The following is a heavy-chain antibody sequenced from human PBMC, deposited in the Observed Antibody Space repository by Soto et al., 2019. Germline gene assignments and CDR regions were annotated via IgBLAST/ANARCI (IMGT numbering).Heavy chain of an antibody. CDR1: GFTFNNYG. CDR2: ISNDGSDK. J-gene: IGHJ3*01. D-gene: IGHD6-13*01. V-gene: IGHV3-30*18. CDR3: AKAQGIAASHGVD. Sequence: QVQLVESGGGVVQPGRSLRLSCAASGFTFNNYGMHWVRQAPGKGLEWVATISNDGSDKYYADSVKGRLTISRDNSKNTVYLQMNSLRAEDTALYYCAKAQGIAASHGVDWGQGTMVNVSS.